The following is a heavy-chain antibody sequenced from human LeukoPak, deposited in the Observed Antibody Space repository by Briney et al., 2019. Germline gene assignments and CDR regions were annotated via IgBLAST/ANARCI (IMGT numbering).Heavy chain of an antibody. V-gene: IGHV3-30*18. CDR1: GFTFSSYG. J-gene: IGHJ4*02. Sequence: GGSLRLSRAASGFTFSSYGMHWVRQAPGKGLEWVAVISYDGSNKYYADSVKGRFTISRDNSKNTLYLQMNSLRAEDTAVYYCAKGSLGGIEGIDYWGQGTLVTVSS. CDR2: ISYDGSNK. CDR3: AKGSLGGIEGIDY. D-gene: IGHD3-16*01.